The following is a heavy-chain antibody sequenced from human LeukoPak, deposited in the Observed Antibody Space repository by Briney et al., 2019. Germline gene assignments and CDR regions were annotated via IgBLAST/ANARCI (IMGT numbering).Heavy chain of an antibody. CDR2: TYYSGST. Sequence: SETLSLTCTVSGGSISSYYWSWIRQPPGKGLEWIGYTYYSGSTNYNPSLESRVTISVDTSKNQFSLKLSSVTAADTAVYYCARSYYDFWSGYYNLFDYWGQGTLVTVSS. D-gene: IGHD3-3*01. J-gene: IGHJ4*02. V-gene: IGHV4-59*01. CDR3: ARSYYDFWSGYYNLFDY. CDR1: GGSISSYY.